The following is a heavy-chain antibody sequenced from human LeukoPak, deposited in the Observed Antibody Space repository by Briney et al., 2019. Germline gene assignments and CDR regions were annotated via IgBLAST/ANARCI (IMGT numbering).Heavy chain of an antibody. CDR1: GGSISSSNYY. Sequence: SETLSLTFTVSGGSISSSNYYWGWIRQPPGKGLLWFCSMYYSGSTYYNRSLKSRVTILLDTCMNPFSLKLSSVTAADTAGYYCARVPYGYPFDYWGEGTLVTVS. J-gene: IGHJ4*02. V-gene: IGHV4-39*07. CDR2: MYYSGST. D-gene: IGHD5-24*01. CDR3: ARVPYGYPFDY.